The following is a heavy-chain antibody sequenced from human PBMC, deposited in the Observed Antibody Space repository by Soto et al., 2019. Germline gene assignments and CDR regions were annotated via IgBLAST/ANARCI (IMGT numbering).Heavy chain of an antibody. CDR3: ARGQRALITYGPFDP. Sequence: GGSLRLSCAASGFTLSSYAMSWVRQAPGNGLEWVSTFSGTGGYTYYADSVKGRFTISRDDSKNTLFLHMNSLRAADTAVYYCARGQRALITYGPFDPWGQGTLVTVSS. J-gene: IGHJ5*02. V-gene: IGHV3-23*01. D-gene: IGHD4-17*01. CDR1: GFTLSSYA. CDR2: FSGTGGYT.